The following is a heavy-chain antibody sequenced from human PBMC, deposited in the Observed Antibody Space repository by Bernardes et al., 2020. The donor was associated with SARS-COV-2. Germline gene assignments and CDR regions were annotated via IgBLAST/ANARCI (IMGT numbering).Heavy chain of an antibody. D-gene: IGHD3-10*01. J-gene: IGHJ4*02. CDR3: AKDEGDHYYGSGSYQGTRGTEVEY. V-gene: IGHV3-23*01. CDR1: GFTFSSYA. Sequence: GGSLRLSCAASGFTFSSYAMSWVRQAPGKGLEWVSAISGSGGSTYYADSVKGRFTISRDNSKNTLYLQMNSLRAEDTAVYYCAKDEGDHYYGSGSYQGTRGTEVEYWGQGTLITVS. CDR2: ISGSGGST.